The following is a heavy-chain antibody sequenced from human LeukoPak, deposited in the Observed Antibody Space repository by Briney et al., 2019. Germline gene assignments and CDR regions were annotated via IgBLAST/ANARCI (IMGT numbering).Heavy chain of an antibody. J-gene: IGHJ4*02. CDR2: IIPIFGTA. D-gene: IGHD3-10*01. Sequence: SVKVSCKASGGTFSSYAISWVRQAPGQGLEWMGGIIPIFGTANYAQKLQGRVTITADESTSTAYMELSSLRSEDTAVYYCAFYMVRGVNDYWGQGTLVTVSS. CDR3: AFYMVRGVNDY. V-gene: IGHV1-69*01. CDR1: GGTFSSYA.